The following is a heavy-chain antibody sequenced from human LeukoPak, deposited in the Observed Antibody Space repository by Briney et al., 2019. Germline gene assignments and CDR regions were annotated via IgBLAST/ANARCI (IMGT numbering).Heavy chain of an antibody. V-gene: IGHV3-7*03. CDR3: AKTDGYNSPRFDY. Sequence: TGGSLRLSCAASGFTFSSYWMSWVRQAPGKGLEWVANIKQDGSEKYYVDSVKGRFTISRDNSKNTLYLQMNSLRAEDTAVYYCAKTDGYNSPRFDYWGQGTLVTVSS. J-gene: IGHJ4*02. CDR1: GFTFSSYW. D-gene: IGHD5-24*01. CDR2: IKQDGSEK.